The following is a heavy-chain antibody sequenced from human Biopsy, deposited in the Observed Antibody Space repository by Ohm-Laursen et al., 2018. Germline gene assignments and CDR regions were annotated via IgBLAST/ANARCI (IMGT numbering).Heavy chain of an antibody. D-gene: IGHD3-10*01. CDR1: GFNLSSYS. Sequence: SLRLSCSASGFNLSSYSMNWVRQTPGKGLEWVSTISSSSDNIYYVDSVKGRFTISRDNAKNSLYLQMNSLRAEDTAVYYCARSRGSSGIATIYYYGMDVWGQGTMVTVSS. V-gene: IGHV3-21*01. J-gene: IGHJ6*02. CDR3: ARSRGSSGIATIYYYGMDV. CDR2: ISSSSDNI.